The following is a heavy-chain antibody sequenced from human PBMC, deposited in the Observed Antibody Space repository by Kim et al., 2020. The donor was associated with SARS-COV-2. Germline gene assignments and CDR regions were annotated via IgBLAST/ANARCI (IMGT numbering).Heavy chain of an antibody. CDR3: ARDHPRNVRRRDGFYYYYGMDV. D-gene: IGHD3-10*02. J-gene: IGHJ6*02. Sequence: GRSLRLSCAASGFTFSSYSMNWVRQAPGKGLEWVSSISSSSSYIYYADSVKGRFTISRDNAKNSLYLQMNSLRAEDTAVYYCARDHPRNVRRRDGFYYYYGMDVWGQGTTVTVSS. CDR2: ISSSSSYI. V-gene: IGHV3-21*01. CDR1: GFTFSSYS.